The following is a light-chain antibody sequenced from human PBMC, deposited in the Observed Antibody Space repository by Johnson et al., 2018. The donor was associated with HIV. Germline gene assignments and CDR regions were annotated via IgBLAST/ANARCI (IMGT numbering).Light chain of an antibody. Sequence: QSVLTQPPSVSAAPGQKVTISCSGSSSNIGNNYVSWYQQLPGTAPKLLIYKTNDRPSGIPDRFSGSKSGTSATLDITGLQTGDEADYYCGTWDSSLTTEVFGTGTKVTVL. CDR1: SSNIGNNY. CDR2: KTN. V-gene: IGLV1-51*02. J-gene: IGLJ1*01. CDR3: GTWDSSLTTEV.